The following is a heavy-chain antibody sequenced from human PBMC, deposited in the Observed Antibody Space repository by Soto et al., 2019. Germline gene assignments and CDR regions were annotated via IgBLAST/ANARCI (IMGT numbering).Heavy chain of an antibody. D-gene: IGHD5-12*01. CDR1: GGTFSSYT. J-gene: IGHJ4*02. CDR2: IIPILSIA. V-gene: IGHV1-69*08. CDR3: ARDRGDGYILS. Sequence: QVQLVQSGAEVRKPGSSVKVSCKASGGTFSSYTISWVRQAPGQGLEWMGRIIPILSIANYAQKFQGRVTITADKSTSTDYMELSSMRSEVTAVYYCARDRGDGYILSWGQGTLVTVSS.